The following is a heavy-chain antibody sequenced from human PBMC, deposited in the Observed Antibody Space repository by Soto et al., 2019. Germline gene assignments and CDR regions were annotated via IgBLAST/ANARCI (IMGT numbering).Heavy chain of an antibody. D-gene: IGHD3-22*01. CDR1: GGTSSSYA. CDR2: IIPIFGTA. CDR3: ARDSPAYYYDSSGYYYFDY. J-gene: IGHJ4*02. V-gene: IGHV1-69*13. Sequence: RASVKVSCKASGGTSSSYAISWVRQAPGQGLEWMGGIIPIFGTANYAQKFQGRVTITADESTSTAYMELSSLRSEDTAVYYCARDSPAYYYDSSGYYYFDYWGQGTLVTVSS.